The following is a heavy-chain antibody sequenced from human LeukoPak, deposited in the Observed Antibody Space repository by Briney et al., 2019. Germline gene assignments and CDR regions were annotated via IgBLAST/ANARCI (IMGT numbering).Heavy chain of an antibody. V-gene: IGHV4-39*07. Sequence: PSETLSLTCTVSGGSISSRSYYWGWIRQPPGKGLERIGEINHSGSTNYNPSLKSRVTISVDTSKNQFSLKLSSVTAADTAVYYCARKMRIAAAVGAFDIWGQGTMVTVSS. D-gene: IGHD6-13*01. CDR3: ARKMRIAAAVGAFDI. J-gene: IGHJ3*02. CDR2: INHSGST. CDR1: GGSISSRSYY.